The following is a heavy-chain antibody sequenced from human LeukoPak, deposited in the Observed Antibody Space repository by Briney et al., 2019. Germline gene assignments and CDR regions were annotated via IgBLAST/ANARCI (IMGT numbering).Heavy chain of an antibody. V-gene: IGHV1-8*03. Sequence: ASVKVSCKASGYTFTSYDINWVRQATGQGLEWMGWMNPNSGNTGYAQKSQGRVTITRNTSISTAYMELSSLRSEDTAVYYCARKGHCSSTSCYLLGAFDIWGQGTTVTVSS. D-gene: IGHD2-2*01. CDR1: GYTFTSYD. CDR3: ARKGHCSSTSCYLLGAFDI. J-gene: IGHJ3*02. CDR2: MNPNSGNT.